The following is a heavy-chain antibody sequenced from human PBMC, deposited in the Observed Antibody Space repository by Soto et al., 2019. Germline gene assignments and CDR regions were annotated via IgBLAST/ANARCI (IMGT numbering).Heavy chain of an antibody. CDR3: ARVPYGGNSVAYYYYYGMDV. J-gene: IGHJ6*02. CDR2: ISSSSSYI. CDR1: GFTFSSYS. D-gene: IGHD4-17*01. Sequence: GGSLRLSCAASGFTFSSYSMNWVRQAPGKGLEWVSSISSSSSYIYYADSVKGRFTISRDNAKNSLYLQMNSLRAEDTAAYYCARVPYGGNSVAYYYYYGMDVWGQGTTVTVSS. V-gene: IGHV3-21*01.